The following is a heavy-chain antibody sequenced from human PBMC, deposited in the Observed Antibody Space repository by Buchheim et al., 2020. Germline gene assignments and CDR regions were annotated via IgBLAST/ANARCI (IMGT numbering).Heavy chain of an antibody. CDR1: GFTFSSHA. J-gene: IGHJ3*02. Sequence: QVQLVETGGGVVQPGGSLRLSCAASGFTFSSHAMHWVRQAPGKGLEWVAFIWYDGSNRHYADSVKGRFTVSRDNSKNTLFLEMNSLRVEDTAVYYCTNDPPYSGFALAMWGQGT. D-gene: IGHD1-26*01. V-gene: IGHV3-30*02. CDR3: TNDPPYSGFALAM. CDR2: IWYDGSNR.